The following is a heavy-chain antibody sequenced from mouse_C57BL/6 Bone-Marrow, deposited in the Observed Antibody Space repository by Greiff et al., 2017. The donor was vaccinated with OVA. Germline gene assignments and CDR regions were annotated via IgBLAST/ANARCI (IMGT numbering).Heavy chain of an antibody. J-gene: IGHJ3*01. Sequence: QVQLQQPGAELVKPGASVKMSCKASGYTFTSYWITWVKQRPGQGLEWIGDIYPGSGSTNYNEKFKGKATLTVDTSSSTAYMQLSSLTSEDSAVYYCARDPYPLYYYGSTWFAYWGQGTLVTVSA. V-gene: IGHV1-55*01. D-gene: IGHD1-1*01. CDR3: ARDPYPLYYYGSTWFAY. CDR2: IYPGSGST. CDR1: GYTFTSYW.